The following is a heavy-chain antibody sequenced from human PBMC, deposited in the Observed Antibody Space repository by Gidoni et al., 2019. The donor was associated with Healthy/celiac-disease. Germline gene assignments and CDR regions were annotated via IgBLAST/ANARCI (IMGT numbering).Heavy chain of an antibody. V-gene: IGHV1-2*06. CDR2: INPNSGGT. D-gene: IGHD3-22*01. CDR3: ARDRGYYYDSSGYLDP. Sequence: QVQLVQSGAEVKKPGASVKVSCKASVSTFTGYYMHWVRQAPGQGLEWMGRINPNSGGTNYAQKVQGRVTMTRDTSISTAYMELSRLRSDDTAVYYCARDRGYYYDSSGYLDPWGQGTLVTVSS. J-gene: IGHJ5*02. CDR1: VSTFTGYY.